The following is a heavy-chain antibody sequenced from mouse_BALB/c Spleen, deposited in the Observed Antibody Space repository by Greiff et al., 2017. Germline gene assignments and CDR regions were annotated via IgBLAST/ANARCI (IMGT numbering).Heavy chain of an antibody. CDR2: IWAGGST. J-gene: IGHJ4*01. V-gene: IGHV2-9*02. CDR3: ARGEGYYYDYDGGYAMDY. D-gene: IGHD2-4*01. CDR1: GFSLTSYG. Sequence: VQLQESGPGLVAPSQSLSITCTVSGFSLTSYGVHWVRQPPGKGLEWLGVIWAGGSTNYNSALMSRLSISKDNSKSQVFLKMNSLQTDDTAMYYCARGEGYYYDYDGGYAMDYWGQGTSVTVSS.